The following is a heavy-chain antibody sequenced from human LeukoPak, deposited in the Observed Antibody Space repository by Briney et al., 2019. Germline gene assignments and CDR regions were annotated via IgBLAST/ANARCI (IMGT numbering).Heavy chain of an antibody. CDR2: IYYSGST. Sequence: SETLSLTCTVSGGSISSYYWSWIRQPPGKGLEWIGYIYYSGSTNYNPSLKSRVTISVDTSKNQFSLKLSSVTAADTAVYYCARHPGLVVAALDYWGQGTLVTVSS. V-gene: IGHV4-59*08. CDR3: ARHPGLVVAALDY. CDR1: GGSISSYY. D-gene: IGHD2-15*01. J-gene: IGHJ4*02.